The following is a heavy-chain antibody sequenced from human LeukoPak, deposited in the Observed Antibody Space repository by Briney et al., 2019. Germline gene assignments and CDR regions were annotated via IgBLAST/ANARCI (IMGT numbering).Heavy chain of an antibody. CDR1: GHTFTSYG. Sequence: GASVKVSCKASGHTFTSYGISWVRQAPGQGLEWMGWISAYNGNTNYAQKLQGRVTMTTDTSTSTAYMELRSLRSDDTAVYYGARLWELLPLDYWGQGTLVTVSS. D-gene: IGHD1-26*01. V-gene: IGHV1-18*01. CDR2: ISAYNGNT. J-gene: IGHJ4*02. CDR3: ARLWELLPLDY.